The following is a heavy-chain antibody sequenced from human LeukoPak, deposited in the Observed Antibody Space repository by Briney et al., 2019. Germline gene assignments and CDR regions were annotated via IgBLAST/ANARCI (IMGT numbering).Heavy chain of an antibody. CDR1: GGSISSGGYS. D-gene: IGHD5-18*01. V-gene: IGHV4-31*03. Sequence: SETLSLTCTVSGGSISSGGYSWSWIRQHPGKGLEWIGYIYYSGSTYYNPSLKSRVTISVDTSKNQFPLKLSSVTAADTAVYYCARCSPPYTAMGLEHFDYWGQGTLVTVSS. CDR3: ARCSPPYTAMGLEHFDY. CDR2: IYYSGST. J-gene: IGHJ4*02.